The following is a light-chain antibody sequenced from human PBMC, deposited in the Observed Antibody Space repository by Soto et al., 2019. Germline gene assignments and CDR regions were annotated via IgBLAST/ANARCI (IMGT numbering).Light chain of an antibody. Sequence: EIVLTQSPGTLSLSPGERASLSCRASQSLSSTFLAWYQKKPGQTPKLLIYGASSRAAGIPDRFSGSGSGTDFTLSISRLEPEDFAVYYCQQYGNPPLTFGGGTKVEIK. CDR2: GAS. CDR3: QQYGNPPLT. V-gene: IGKV3-20*01. J-gene: IGKJ4*01. CDR1: QSLSSTF.